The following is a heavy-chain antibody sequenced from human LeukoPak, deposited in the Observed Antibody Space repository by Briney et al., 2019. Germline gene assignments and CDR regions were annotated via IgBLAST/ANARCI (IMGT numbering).Heavy chain of an antibody. CDR2: IYSGGDT. J-gene: IGHJ4*02. CDR3: TRGPGSTWYSDY. D-gene: IGHD6-13*01. V-gene: IGHV3-66*02. CDR1: GFTVSSNY. Sequence: GGSMRLSCAASGFTVSSNYMNWVRQAPGKGLEWVSIIYSGGDTYYADSVKGRFTISRDNSKNTLYLQMNSLRPEDTAVYYCTRGPGSTWYSDYWGQGTLVTVSS.